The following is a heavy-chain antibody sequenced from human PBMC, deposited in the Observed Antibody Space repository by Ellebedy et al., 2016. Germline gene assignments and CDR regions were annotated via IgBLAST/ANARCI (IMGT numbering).Heavy chain of an antibody. CDR3: RQGHYADY. CDR1: GFSFNTFF. CDR2: ISAGSDKT. J-gene: IGHJ4*02. V-gene: IGHV3-23*01. Sequence: GESLKISXVASGFSFNTFFMSWVRQAPGKGLEWVATISAGSDKTRFADSVKGRFIVSRDNSRNTVYLQMNDLRVEDTALYYCRQGHYADYWGQGTLVTVSS.